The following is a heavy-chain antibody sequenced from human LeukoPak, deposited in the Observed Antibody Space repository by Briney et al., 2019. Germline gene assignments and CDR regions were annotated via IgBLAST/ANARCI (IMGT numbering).Heavy chain of an antibody. CDR1: GGTFSSYA. CDR2: IIPIFGTA. CDR3: ARVQIRRITISNWFDP. Sequence: ASVKVSCKASGGTFSSYAISWVLQAPGQGLEWMGGIIPIFGTANYAQKFQGRVTITADESTSTAYMELSSLRSEDTAVYYCARVQIRRITISNWFDPWGQGTLVTVSS. D-gene: IGHD3-3*01. J-gene: IGHJ5*02. V-gene: IGHV1-69*13.